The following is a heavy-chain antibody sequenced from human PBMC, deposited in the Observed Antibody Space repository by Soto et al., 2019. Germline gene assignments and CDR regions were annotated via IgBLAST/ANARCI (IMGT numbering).Heavy chain of an antibody. V-gene: IGHV3-30-3*01. Sequence: QVQLVESGGGVVQPGRSLRLSCAASGFTFSSYAMHWVRQAPGKGLEWVAVISYDGSNKYYADSVKGRFTISRDNSKNTLYLQMDRLRAEDTAVYYCARENVIAAAGIPFDYWGQGTLVTVSS. CDR2: ISYDGSNK. CDR1: GFTFSSYA. CDR3: ARENVIAAAGIPFDY. J-gene: IGHJ4*02. D-gene: IGHD6-13*01.